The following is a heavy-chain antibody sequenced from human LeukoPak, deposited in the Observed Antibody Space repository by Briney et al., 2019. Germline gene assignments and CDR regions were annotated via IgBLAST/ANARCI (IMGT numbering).Heavy chain of an antibody. J-gene: IGHJ6*04. CDR3: ARDRYFDWYVIGYYYYGMGV. CDR2: ISYDGSNK. CDR1: GFTFSSYA. D-gene: IGHD3-9*01. V-gene: IGHV3-30*04. Sequence: PGGSLRLSCAASGFTFSSYAMHWVRQAPGKGLEWVAVISYDGSNKYYADSVKGRFTISRGNSKNTLYLQMNSLRAEDTAVYYCARDRYFDWYVIGYYYYGMGVWGKGTTVTVSS.